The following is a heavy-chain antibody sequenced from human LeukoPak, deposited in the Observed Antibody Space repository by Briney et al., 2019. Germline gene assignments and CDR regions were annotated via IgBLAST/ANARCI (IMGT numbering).Heavy chain of an antibody. V-gene: IGHV3-30*18. CDR3: AKDLGVTIFGVVIYGMDV. J-gene: IGHJ6*02. D-gene: IGHD3-3*01. CDR2: ISYDGSNK. CDR1: GFTFSSYG. Sequence: GRSLRLSCAASGFTFSSYGMHWVRQAPGKGLEWVAVISYDGSNKYYADSVKGRFTISRDNSKNTLYLQMNSLRAEDTAVYYCAKDLGVTIFGVVIYGMDVWDQGTTVTVPS.